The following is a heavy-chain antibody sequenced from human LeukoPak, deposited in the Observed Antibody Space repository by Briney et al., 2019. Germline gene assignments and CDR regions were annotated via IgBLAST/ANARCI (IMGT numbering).Heavy chain of an antibody. CDR3: AKDRSWGYYYAGMNV. D-gene: IGHD7-27*01. V-gene: IGHV3-23*01. J-gene: IGHJ6*02. CDR2: VSDDGKST. CDR1: GFTFSSYS. Sequence: GGSLRLSCAASGFTFSSYSMNWVRQAPGEGLEWVSAVSDDGKSTYYADSVKGRFTISRDNSKNTLYLQMNSLRAEDTAIYYCAKDRSWGYYYAGMNVWGQGTRVTVSS.